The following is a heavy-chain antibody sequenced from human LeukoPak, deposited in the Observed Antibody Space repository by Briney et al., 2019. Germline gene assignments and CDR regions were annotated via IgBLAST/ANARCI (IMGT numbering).Heavy chain of an antibody. CDR2: IYYSGTT. Sequence: SETLSLTCTVSGGSITRVYWSWVRQSPGKGLEWMGYIYYSGTTSYNPSLKSRVTISLDTSKNQCSLKLWSVTAADTAVYYCGRGANGGSTDYWGEGTLVTVYS. V-gene: IGHV4-59*01. CDR3: GRGANGGSTDY. D-gene: IGHD7-27*01. CDR1: GGSITRVY. J-gene: IGHJ4*02.